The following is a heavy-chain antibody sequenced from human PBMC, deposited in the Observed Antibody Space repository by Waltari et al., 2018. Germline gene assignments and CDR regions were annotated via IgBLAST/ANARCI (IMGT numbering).Heavy chain of an antibody. D-gene: IGHD3-22*01. CDR1: GYTFTSYD. Sequence: QVQLVQSGAEVRKPGASVKVSCKASGYTFTSYDLHWVRQATGQGLEWMGWMNPNSGNTGYAQRFQGRVTMTRNTSINTAYMELTSLRSDDTAVYYCAKSSTPGGYYDSSGYRNFDYWGQGTLVTVSS. CDR3: AKSSTPGGYYDSSGYRNFDY. J-gene: IGHJ4*02. CDR2: MNPNSGNT. V-gene: IGHV1-8*01.